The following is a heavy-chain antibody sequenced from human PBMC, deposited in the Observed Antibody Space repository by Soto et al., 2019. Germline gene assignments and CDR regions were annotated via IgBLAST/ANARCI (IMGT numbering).Heavy chain of an antibody. CDR1: GGSISSSSYY. J-gene: IGHJ6*02. V-gene: IGHV4-39*01. CDR3: AISRIVLKRGYYDGMYV. CDR2: IYYSGST. Sequence: SETLSLTCTVSGGSISSSSYYWGWIRQPPGKGLEWIGSIYYSGSTYYNPSLKSRVTISVDTSKNQFSLKLSSVTAADTAVYYCAISRIVLKRGYYDGMYVWGQGTTVTVSS. D-gene: IGHD3-22*01.